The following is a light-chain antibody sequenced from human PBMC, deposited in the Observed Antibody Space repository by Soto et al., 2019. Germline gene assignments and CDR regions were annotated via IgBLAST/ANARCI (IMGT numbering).Light chain of an antibody. J-gene: IGKJ4*01. CDR3: QQRSNWPT. Sequence: EIVLTQSPATLSLSPGERATLSCRASQSVSSSLAWYQQKPGQAPRLLIYDASNRATGIPARFSGSGSGTDFPLTISSLEPEDFAVYYCQQRSNWPTFGGGTKVEIK. CDR1: QSVSSS. V-gene: IGKV3-11*01. CDR2: DAS.